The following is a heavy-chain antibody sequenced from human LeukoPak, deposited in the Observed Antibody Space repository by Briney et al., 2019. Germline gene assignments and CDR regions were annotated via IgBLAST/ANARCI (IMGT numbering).Heavy chain of an antibody. CDR2: INAGNGNT. CDR3: ARDVAVAGSYFQH. V-gene: IGHV1-3*01. Sequence: ASVKVSCKASGYTFTSYAMHWVRQAPGQRLEWMGWINAGNGNTKYSQKFQGRVTIARDTSASTAYMELSSLRSEDTAVYYCARDVAVAGSYFQHWGQGTLVTVSS. J-gene: IGHJ1*01. D-gene: IGHD6-19*01. CDR1: GYTFTSYA.